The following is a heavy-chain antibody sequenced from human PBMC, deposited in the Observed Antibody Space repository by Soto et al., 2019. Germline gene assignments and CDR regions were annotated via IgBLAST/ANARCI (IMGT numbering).Heavy chain of an antibody. J-gene: IGHJ6*02. Sequence: SETLSLTCTVSGGSISSGGYYWSWIRQHPGKGLEWIGYIYYSGSTYYNPSLKSRVTISVDTSKNQFSLKLSSVTAADTAVYYCARARGNYDFWSGPIYGMDVWGQGTMVTVSS. CDR3: ARARGNYDFWSGPIYGMDV. V-gene: IGHV4-31*03. CDR1: GGSISSGGYY. CDR2: IYYSGST. D-gene: IGHD3-3*01.